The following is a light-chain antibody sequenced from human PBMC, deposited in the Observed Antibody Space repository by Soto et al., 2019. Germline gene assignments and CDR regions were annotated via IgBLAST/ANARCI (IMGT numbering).Light chain of an antibody. V-gene: IGKV3-11*01. Sequence: EIVLTQSPATLSLYPGERATLSCRASQSVSRYFAWYQQKPGQPPRLLIYDTSNRATGVPARFSGSGSGTDFTLTISSLEPEDFAVYYCQQRSNWPLTFGQGTKVDIK. CDR3: QQRSNWPLT. CDR2: DTS. CDR1: QSVSRY. J-gene: IGKJ1*01.